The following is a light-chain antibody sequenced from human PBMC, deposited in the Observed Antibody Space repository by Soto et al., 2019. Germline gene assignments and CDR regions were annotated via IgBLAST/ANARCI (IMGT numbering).Light chain of an antibody. V-gene: IGKV3-20*01. Sequence: EIVLTQSPGTLSLSPGERATLSCRASQSVSSSYLAWYQQKPGQAPRLLIYGASSRATGIPDRFSGSGSGTDFTLTISRLEPDDFAVYYCQQDGSSSFTFGPGTQVDIK. CDR2: GAS. J-gene: IGKJ3*01. CDR3: QQDGSSSFT. CDR1: QSVSSSY.